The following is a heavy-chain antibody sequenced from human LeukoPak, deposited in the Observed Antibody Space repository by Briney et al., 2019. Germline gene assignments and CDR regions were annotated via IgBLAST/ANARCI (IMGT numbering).Heavy chain of an antibody. CDR3: ARGKYSSSSPFDH. CDR2: IYSGDNT. Sequence: GGSLRLSCAASGFTVSNNYMSWVRQAPGKGLEWVSIIYSGDNTYYADSVKGRFTISRDNSKNTLYLQINSLRAEDTAVYYCARGKYSSSSPFDHWGQGTLVTVSS. V-gene: IGHV3-53*01. CDR1: GFTVSNNY. J-gene: IGHJ4*02. D-gene: IGHD6-6*01.